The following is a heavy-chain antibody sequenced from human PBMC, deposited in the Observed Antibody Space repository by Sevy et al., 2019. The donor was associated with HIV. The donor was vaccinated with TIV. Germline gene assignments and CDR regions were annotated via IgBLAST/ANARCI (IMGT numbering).Heavy chain of an antibody. CDR2: IDYSGST. Sequence: SETLSLTCSVSGASISSSSYYWGWIRQPPGKGLEWIGSIDYSGSTYYAPALKSRGTISGDASKNQFSLKLRSVTAADTAFYYCARYLRGDFAGGFDSWGQGALVTVSS. D-gene: IGHD4-17*01. J-gene: IGHJ5*01. CDR3: ARYLRGDFAGGFDS. CDR1: GASISSSSYY. V-gene: IGHV4-39*01.